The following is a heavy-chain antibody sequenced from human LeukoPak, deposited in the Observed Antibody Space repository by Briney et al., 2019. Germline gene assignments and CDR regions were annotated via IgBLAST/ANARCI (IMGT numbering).Heavy chain of an antibody. D-gene: IGHD5-24*01. J-gene: IGHJ1*01. Sequence: QPGGSLRLSCAASGVTLSSFAMSWVRQAPEKGLEWVSAISETSRKTYYADPVKGRFTISRDNSKNTLYLQMNDLRDEDTAVYYCVQEARRDGYKLAPVAEHWGQGTLVTVSS. CDR2: ISETSRKT. V-gene: IGHV3-23*01. CDR3: VQEARRDGYKLAPVAEH. CDR1: GVTLSSFA.